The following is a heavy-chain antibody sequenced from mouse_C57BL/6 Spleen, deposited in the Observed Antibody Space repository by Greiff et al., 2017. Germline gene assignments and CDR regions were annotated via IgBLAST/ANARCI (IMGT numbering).Heavy chain of an antibody. J-gene: IGHJ3*01. Sequence: QVQLQQPGAELVKPGASVKLSCKASGYTFTEYTIHWVKQRSGQGLEWIGWFYPGSGSIKYNEKFKDKATLTADKSSSTVYMELSRLTSEDSAVYFCARHEDPFYDGYYAWFAYWGQGTLVTVSA. CDR1: GYTFTEYT. V-gene: IGHV1-62-2*01. D-gene: IGHD2-3*01. CDR2: FYPGSGSI. CDR3: ARHEDPFYDGYYAWFAY.